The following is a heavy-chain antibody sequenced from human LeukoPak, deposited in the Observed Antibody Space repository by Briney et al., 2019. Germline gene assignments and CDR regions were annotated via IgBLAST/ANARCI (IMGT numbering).Heavy chain of an antibody. CDR2: IIPIFGTA. Sequence: SVKVSCKASGGTFSSYAISWVRQAPGQGLEWMGGIIPIFGTANYAQKFQGRVTITTDESTCTAYMELSSLRSEDTAVYYCASGSYYDFWSGYSRYYYYYMDVWGKGTTVTVSS. J-gene: IGHJ6*03. CDR3: ASGSYYDFWSGYSRYYYYYMDV. V-gene: IGHV1-69*05. D-gene: IGHD3-3*01. CDR1: GGTFSSYA.